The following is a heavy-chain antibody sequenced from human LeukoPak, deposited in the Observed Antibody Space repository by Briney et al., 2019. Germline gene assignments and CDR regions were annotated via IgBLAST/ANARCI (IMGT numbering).Heavy chain of an antibody. CDR3: ARDIGYCTNGVCPNEDY. CDR1: GFTFSDYY. D-gene: IGHD2-8*01. Sequence: GGSLRLSCAASGFTFSDYYMSWIRQAPGKGLEWVSYISSSGSTICYADSVKGRFTISRDNAKNSLYLQMNSLRAEDTAVYYCARDIGYCTNGVCPNEDYWGQGTLVTVSS. V-gene: IGHV3-11*01. J-gene: IGHJ4*02. CDR2: ISSSGSTI.